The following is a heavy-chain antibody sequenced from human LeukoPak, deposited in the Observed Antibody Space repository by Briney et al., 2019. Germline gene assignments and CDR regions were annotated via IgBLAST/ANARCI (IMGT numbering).Heavy chain of an antibody. V-gene: IGHV4-30-2*01. CDR2: IYHSGST. J-gene: IGHJ4*02. Sequence: PSETLSLTCAVSGGSISSGGYSWSWIRQPPGKGLEWIGYIYHSGSTYYNPSLKSRVTISVDRSKNQFSLKLSSVTAADTAVYYCARSSGWARNTLPFDYWGQGTLVTVSS. D-gene: IGHD6-19*01. CDR1: GGSISSGGYS. CDR3: ARSSGWARNTLPFDY.